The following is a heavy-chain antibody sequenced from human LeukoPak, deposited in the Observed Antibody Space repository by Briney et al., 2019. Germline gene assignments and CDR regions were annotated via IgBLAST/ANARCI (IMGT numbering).Heavy chain of an antibody. V-gene: IGHV1-8*01. J-gene: IGHJ4*02. CDR2: MNPNSGNT. CDR3: ARGRITMVRGVTLYFDY. CDR1: GYTFTSYD. Sequence: ASVKVSCKASGYTFTSYDINWVRQATGQGLEWMGWMNPNSGNTGYAQKFQGRVTMTRNTSISTAYMELSSLRSEDTAVYYCARGRITMVRGVTLYFDYWGQGTLVTVSS. D-gene: IGHD3-10*01.